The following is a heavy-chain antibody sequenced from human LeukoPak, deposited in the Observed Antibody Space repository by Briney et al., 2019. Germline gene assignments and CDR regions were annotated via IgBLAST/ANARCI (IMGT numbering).Heavy chain of an antibody. Sequence: SVKVSCKASGGTFSSYAISWVRQAPGQGLEWMGGIIPIFGTANYAQKLQGRVTMTTDTSTSTAYMELRSLRSDDTAVYYCARDPHSWYSSSWYGSNWFDPWGQGTLVTVSS. CDR3: ARDPHSWYSSSWYGSNWFDP. D-gene: IGHD6-13*01. CDR1: GGTFSSYA. CDR2: IIPIFGTA. J-gene: IGHJ5*02. V-gene: IGHV1-69*05.